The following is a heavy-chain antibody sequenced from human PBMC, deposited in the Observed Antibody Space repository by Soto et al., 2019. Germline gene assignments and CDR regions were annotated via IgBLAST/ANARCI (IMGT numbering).Heavy chain of an antibody. D-gene: IGHD1-1*01. CDR3: ARDLNWLAPYYYYGMDV. J-gene: IGHJ6*02. Sequence: EVQLVESGGGLVQPGGSLRLSCEASGFTFSSYWMSWVRQAPGKGLEWVANIKQDGSEKYYVDSVKGRFTISRDNAKNSLYLQMNSLRAEDTAVYYCARDLNWLAPYYYYGMDVWGQGTTVTVSS. CDR2: IKQDGSEK. V-gene: IGHV3-7*01. CDR1: GFTFSSYW.